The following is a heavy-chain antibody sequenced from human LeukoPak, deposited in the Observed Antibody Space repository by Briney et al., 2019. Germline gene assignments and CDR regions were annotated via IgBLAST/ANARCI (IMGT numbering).Heavy chain of an antibody. CDR3: ARSLPCRGYSPHDCGAFDI. Sequence: PGGSLRLSCAASGFSVSIYDMHWVRHATGKGLEWVSVIGTAGDSYYPGSVKGRFTISRENAKNSLYLQMNSLRAGDTAVYYCARSLPCRGYSPHDCGAFDIWGQGTMVTVSS. CDR2: IGTAGDS. J-gene: IGHJ3*02. V-gene: IGHV3-13*01. D-gene: IGHD5-12*01. CDR1: GFSVSIYD.